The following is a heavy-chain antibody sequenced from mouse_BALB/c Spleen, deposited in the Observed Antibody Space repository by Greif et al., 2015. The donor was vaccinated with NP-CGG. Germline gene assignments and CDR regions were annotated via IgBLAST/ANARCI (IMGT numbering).Heavy chain of an antibody. Sequence: EVQLVESGGGLVQPKGSLKLSCAASGFTFNTYAMNWVRQAPGKGLEWVARIRSKSNNYATYYADSVKDRFTISRDDSQSMLYLQMNNLKTEDTAMYYCVRHAYYDYGWDYWGQGTSVTVSS. CDR1: GFTFNTYA. J-gene: IGHJ4*01. V-gene: IGHV10-1*02. CDR3: VRHAYYDYGWDY. CDR2: IRSKSNNYAT. D-gene: IGHD2-4*01.